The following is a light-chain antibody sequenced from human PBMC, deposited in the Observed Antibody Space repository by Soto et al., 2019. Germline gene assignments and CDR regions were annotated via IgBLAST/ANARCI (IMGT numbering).Light chain of an antibody. Sequence: QSVLTQSPSASASLGASVKLTCTLSSGHSSYAIAWHQQQPEKGPRYLMKLNSDGSHSKGDGIPDRFSGSSSGAERYLTISSLRSEDEADYYCQTWGTGILGVFGGGTKLTVL. CDR3: QTWGTGILGV. CDR1: SGHSSYA. V-gene: IGLV4-69*01. J-gene: IGLJ3*02. CDR2: LNSDGSH.